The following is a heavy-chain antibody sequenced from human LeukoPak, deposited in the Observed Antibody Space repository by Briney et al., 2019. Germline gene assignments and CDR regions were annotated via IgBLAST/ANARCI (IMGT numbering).Heavy chain of an antibody. CDR3: ARIALRNIDY. V-gene: IGHV3-30-3*01. D-gene: IGHD2-21*01. CDR1: GFTFSSYA. Sequence: GRSLRLSCAASGFTFSSYAMHWVRQAPGKGLEWVAVISYDGSNKYYADSVKGRFTISRDNSKNTLYLQMNGLRAEDTAVYYCARIALRNIDYWGQGTLVTVSS. CDR2: ISYDGSNK. J-gene: IGHJ4*02.